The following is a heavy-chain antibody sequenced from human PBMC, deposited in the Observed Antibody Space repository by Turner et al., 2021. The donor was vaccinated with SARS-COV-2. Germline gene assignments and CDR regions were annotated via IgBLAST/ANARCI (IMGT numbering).Heavy chain of an antibody. D-gene: IGHD2-2*01. J-gene: IGHJ4*02. Sequence: EVQVLEPGGTLVQPGGSLRLSCAVSGFIFSNYAMTWVRQAPGRGLEWVCSIFSDGDSTYYADSVKGRFTISRDDSKNTVSLQMNSLRAEDTALYYCAKTRGPVAFHPDSWGQGTLVTVSS. CDR3: AKTRGPVAFHPDS. CDR1: GFIFSNYA. V-gene: IGHV3-23*01. CDR2: IFSDGDST.